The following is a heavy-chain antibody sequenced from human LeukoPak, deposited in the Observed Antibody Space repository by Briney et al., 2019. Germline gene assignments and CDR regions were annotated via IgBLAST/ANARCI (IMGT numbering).Heavy chain of an antibody. CDR1: GFTFSSYS. J-gene: IGHJ6*02. V-gene: IGHV3-48*04. CDR3: ARDLRDYYDSSGYVYYYYYGMDV. D-gene: IGHD3-22*01. CDR2: ISSSSSTI. Sequence: GGSLRLSCAASGFTFSSYSMNWVRQAPRKGLEWVSYISSSSSTIYYADSVKGRFTISRDNAKNSLYLQMNSLRAEDTAVYYCARDLRDYYDSSGYVYYYYYGMDVWGQGTTVTVSS.